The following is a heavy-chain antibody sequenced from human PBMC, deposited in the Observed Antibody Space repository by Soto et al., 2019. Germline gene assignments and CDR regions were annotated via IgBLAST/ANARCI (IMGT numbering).Heavy chain of an antibody. CDR1: GGTFSSYP. V-gene: IGHV1-69*13. CDR3: AREGGYSYGSPPYGMDV. CDR2: IIPIFGTA. J-gene: IGHJ6*02. Sequence: SVKVSCKASGGTFSSYPISWVLEAPGQGLEWMGGIIPIFGTANYAQKFQGRVTITADESTSTAYMELSSLRSEDTAVYYCAREGGYSYGSPPYGMDVWGQGTTVTVSS. D-gene: IGHD5-18*01.